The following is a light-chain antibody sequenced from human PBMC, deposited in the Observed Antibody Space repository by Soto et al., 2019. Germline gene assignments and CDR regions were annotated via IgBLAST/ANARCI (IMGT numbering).Light chain of an antibody. CDR1: QSVSIN. V-gene: IGKV3-15*01. J-gene: IGKJ1*01. Sequence: EIVLTQSPATVSLSPGERATLSCRASQSVSINLAWYQQKPGQAPRLLIYGASSRATGIPARFSGSGSGTELTLTISSLQSEDSAVYFCQQYNNWPRTFGQGTK. CDR3: QQYNNWPRT. CDR2: GAS.